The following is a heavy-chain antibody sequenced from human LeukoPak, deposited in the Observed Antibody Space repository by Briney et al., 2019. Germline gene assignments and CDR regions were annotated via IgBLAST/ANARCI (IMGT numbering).Heavy chain of an antibody. Sequence: HPGGSLRLSCAASGFTFSSYEMNWVRQAPGKGLEWVSYISSSGSTIYYADSVKGRFTISRDNAKNSLYLQMNSLRAEDTAVYYCARGARLQPMGEFWGQGTLVTVSS. J-gene: IGHJ4*02. CDR3: ARGARLQPMGEF. CDR1: GFTFSSYE. CDR2: ISSSGSTI. V-gene: IGHV3-48*03. D-gene: IGHD4-11*01.